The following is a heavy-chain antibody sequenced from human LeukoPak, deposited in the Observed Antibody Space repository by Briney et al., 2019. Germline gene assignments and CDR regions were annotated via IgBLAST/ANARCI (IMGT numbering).Heavy chain of an antibody. Sequence: SETLSLTCTVSGGSISTYYWNWIRQPPGKGLEWIGYIYFSGSTNYNPSLKSRVTISLNTSKTQFSLKLSSVTAADTAVYYCARDRGGYSSSWGPRYGMDVWGQGTTVTVSS. V-gene: IGHV4-59*01. CDR2: IYFSGST. J-gene: IGHJ6*02. CDR1: GGSISTYY. D-gene: IGHD6-13*01. CDR3: ARDRGGYSSSWGPRYGMDV.